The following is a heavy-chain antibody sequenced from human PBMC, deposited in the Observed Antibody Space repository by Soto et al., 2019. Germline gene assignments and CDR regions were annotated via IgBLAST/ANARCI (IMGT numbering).Heavy chain of an antibody. CDR2: IWYDGSNK. CDR3: ARDSSGYSVFDI. CDR1: GFTFSSYG. D-gene: IGHD3-22*01. V-gene: IGHV3-33*01. J-gene: IGHJ3*02. Sequence: GGSLRLSCAASGFTFSSYGMHWVRQAPGKGLEWVAVIWYDGSNKYYADSVKGRFTISRDNSKNTLYLQMNSLRAEDTAVYYCARDSSGYSVFDIWGQGKMVTVSS.